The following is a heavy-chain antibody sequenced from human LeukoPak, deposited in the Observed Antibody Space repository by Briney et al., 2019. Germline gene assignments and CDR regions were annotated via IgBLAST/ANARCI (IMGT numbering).Heavy chain of an antibody. CDR2: MKQDGSEK. CDR3: ARPGSTWRFDY. V-gene: IGHV3-7*01. CDR1: GFTFSSSW. D-gene: IGHD2-15*01. J-gene: IGHJ4*02. Sequence: GGSLRLSCAASGFTFSSSWMTWVRQAPGKGLEWVANMKQDGSEKYYVDSVKGRFTISRDNAKNSLYLQMDSLRAEDTAVHYCARPGSTWRFDYWGQGTLVTVSS.